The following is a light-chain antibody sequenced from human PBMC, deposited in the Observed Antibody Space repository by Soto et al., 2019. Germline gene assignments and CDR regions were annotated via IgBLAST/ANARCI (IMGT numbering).Light chain of an antibody. CDR1: QDINSY. J-gene: IGKJ4*01. CDR3: QRSNIYPLT. V-gene: IGKV1D-16*01. CDR2: AAS. Sequence: DVQMTQSPSSLSASVGDRVTITCRASQDINSYLAWYQQKPGNAPKSLIYAASSLQTGVPSRFSGSESGIDFTLNISQLHPEDSATYCCQRSNIYPLTFGGGTKVEIK.